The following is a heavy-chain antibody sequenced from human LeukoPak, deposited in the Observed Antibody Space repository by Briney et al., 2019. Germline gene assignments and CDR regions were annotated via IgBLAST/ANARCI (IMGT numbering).Heavy chain of an antibody. CDR3: ARDRRGYGSGSYYRIGGQFDP. D-gene: IGHD3-10*01. J-gene: IGHJ5*02. Sequence: SETLSLTCTVSGGSISSYYCSWIRQPPGKGLEWIGYIYYSGSTNYNPSLKSRVTISVDTSKNQFSLKLSSVTAADTAVYYCARDRRGYGSGSYYRIGGQFDPWGQGTLVTVSS. CDR2: IYYSGST. CDR1: GGSISSYY. V-gene: IGHV4-59*01.